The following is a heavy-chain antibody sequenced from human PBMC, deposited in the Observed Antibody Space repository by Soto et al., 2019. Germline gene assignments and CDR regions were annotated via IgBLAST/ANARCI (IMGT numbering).Heavy chain of an antibody. D-gene: IGHD6-19*01. CDR3: ARLAGYSSGWTDY. CDR2: IYYSGST. V-gene: IGHV4-59*04. CDR1: GGTISSYY. Sequence: SETLSLTSPVSGGTISSYYWSWIRQPPGKGLEWIGYIYYSGSTYYNPSLKSRVTISVDTSKNQFSLKLSSVTAADTAVYYCARLAGYSSGWTDYWGQGTLVTVSS. J-gene: IGHJ4*02.